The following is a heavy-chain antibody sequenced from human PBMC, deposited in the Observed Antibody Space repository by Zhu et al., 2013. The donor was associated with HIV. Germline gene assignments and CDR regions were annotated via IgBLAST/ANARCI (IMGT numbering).Heavy chain of an antibody. Sequence: QAQLVQSGGEVKKPGASVKVSCKASGYTFTNFAISWVRQAPGQGLEWMGWISAYNGNTNYAQNLQGRVTMTTDTSTSTAYMELRSLRSDDTAVYYCARVWDRLYGMDVWGQGTTVTVSS. J-gene: IGHJ6*02. CDR1: GYTFTNFA. CDR3: ARVWDRLYGMDV. D-gene: IGHD1-26*01. CDR2: ISAYNGNT. V-gene: IGHV1-18*01.